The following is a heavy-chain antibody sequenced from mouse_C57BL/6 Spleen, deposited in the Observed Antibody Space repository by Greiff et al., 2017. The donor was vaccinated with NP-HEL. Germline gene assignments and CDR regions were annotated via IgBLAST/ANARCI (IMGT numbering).Heavy chain of an antibody. J-gene: IGHJ2*01. CDR3: ARWAFGSSYIDY. CDR2: IDPSDSYT. Sequence: QVQLQQPGAELVKPGASVKLSCKASGYTFTSYWMQWVKQRPGQGLEWIGEIDPSDSYTNYNQKFKGKATLTVDTSSSTAYMQLSSLTSEDSAVYYCARWAFGSSYIDYWGQGTTLTVSS. D-gene: IGHD1-1*01. CDR1: GYTFTSYW. V-gene: IGHV1-50*01.